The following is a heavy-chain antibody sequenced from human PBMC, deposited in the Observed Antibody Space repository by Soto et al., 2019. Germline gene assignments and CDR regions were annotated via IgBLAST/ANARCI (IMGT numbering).Heavy chain of an antibody. V-gene: IGHV3-7*01. CDR1: GFTFSSYW. J-gene: IGHJ5*02. D-gene: IGHD1-20*01. CDR2: IKQDGSEK. Sequence: GGSLRLSCAASGFTFSSYWMSWVRQAPGKGLEWVANIKQDGSEKYYVDSVKGRFTISRDNAKNSLYLQMNSLRAEDTAVYYCARDYSITGTPGWFDPWGQGTLVTVSS. CDR3: ARDYSITGTPGWFDP.